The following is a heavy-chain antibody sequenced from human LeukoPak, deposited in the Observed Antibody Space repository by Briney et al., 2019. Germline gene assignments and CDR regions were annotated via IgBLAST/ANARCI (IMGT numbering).Heavy chain of an antibody. J-gene: IGHJ4*02. CDR1: GFTFSSYF. CDR2: ISGGAYST. Sequence: GGSLRLSCAASGFTFSSYFMHWVRQAPGKGLEWVSAISGGAYSTYYADSVKGRFTISRDNSRNTLYLQMNSLRAEDTAVYYCAKDSPVLTYWGQGTLVTVSS. V-gene: IGHV3-23*01. CDR3: AKDSPVLTY.